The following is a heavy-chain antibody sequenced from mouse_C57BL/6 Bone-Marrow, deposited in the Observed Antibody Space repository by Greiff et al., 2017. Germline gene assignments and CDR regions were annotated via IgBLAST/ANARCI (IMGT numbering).Heavy chain of an antibody. CDR1: GYTFTSYG. Sequence: VQRVESGAELARPGASVKLSCKASGYTFTSYGISWVKQRTGQGLEWIGEIYPRSGNTYYNEKFKGKATLTADKSSSTAYMELRSLTSEDSAVYFCATYGYFDYWGQGTTLTVSS. CDR3: ATYGYFDY. D-gene: IGHD1-1*01. J-gene: IGHJ2*01. CDR2: IYPRSGNT. V-gene: IGHV1-81*01.